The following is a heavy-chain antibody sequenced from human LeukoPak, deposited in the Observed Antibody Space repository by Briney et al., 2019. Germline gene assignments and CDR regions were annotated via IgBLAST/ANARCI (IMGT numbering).Heavy chain of an antibody. J-gene: IGHJ4*02. Sequence: GGSLRLSCAASGFTFSSYAMNWVRQAPGKGLEWVSGISGSGGSTYYADSVKGRFTISRDTSKNTLYLQMNSLRGEDTAVYYCATDRLIGHRGGLDYWGQGTLVTVSS. CDR3: ATDRLIGHRGGLDY. V-gene: IGHV3-23*01. D-gene: IGHD3-16*01. CDR2: ISGSGGST. CDR1: GFTFSSYA.